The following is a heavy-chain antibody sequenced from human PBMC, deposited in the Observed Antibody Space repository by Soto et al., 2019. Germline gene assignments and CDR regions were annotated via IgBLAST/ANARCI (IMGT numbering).Heavy chain of an antibody. V-gene: IGHV1-8*02. CDR3: ARLLPDYYDSSGYQYNWFDP. CDR1: GYTFTSYG. D-gene: IGHD3-22*01. Sequence: ASVKVSCKASGYTFTSYGISWVRQAPGQGLEWMGWMNPNSGNTGYAQKFQGRVTMTRNTSISTAYMELSSLRSEDTAVYYCARLLPDYYDSSGYQYNWFDPWGQGTLVTVSS. J-gene: IGHJ5*02. CDR2: MNPNSGNT.